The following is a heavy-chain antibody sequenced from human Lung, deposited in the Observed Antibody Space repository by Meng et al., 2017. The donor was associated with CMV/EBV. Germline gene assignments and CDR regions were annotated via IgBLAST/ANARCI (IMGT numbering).Heavy chain of an antibody. CDR1: GFRFSSYE. CDR3: ARESGPMGGNYYYGLDV. Sequence: SXAASGFRFSSYEINWVRQTPGKGLEWVSYISGSGDTTNYADSVKGRFTISRDNAKNSLYLQMNSLRTEDTAVYYCARESGPMGGNYYYGLDVWGQGTXVTVSS. D-gene: IGHD3-3*01. V-gene: IGHV3-48*03. J-gene: IGHJ6*02. CDR2: ISGSGDTT.